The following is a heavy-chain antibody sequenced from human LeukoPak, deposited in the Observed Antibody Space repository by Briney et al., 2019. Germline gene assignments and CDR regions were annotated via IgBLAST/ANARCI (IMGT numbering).Heavy chain of an antibody. CDR2: ISSESSYI. J-gene: IGHJ6*03. CDR1: DFTFCTYS. V-gene: IGHV3-21*01. D-gene: IGHD2-2*01. CDR3: ARYCSSSRCLYYYHMDV. Sequence: GGSLRLSCAASDFTFCTYSMNWVRQAPGKGLEWVSSISSESSYIYYADSVKGRFTISRDDAKKSLYLQMNSLRADDTAVYFCARYCSSSRCLYYYHMDVWGKGTTVTVSS.